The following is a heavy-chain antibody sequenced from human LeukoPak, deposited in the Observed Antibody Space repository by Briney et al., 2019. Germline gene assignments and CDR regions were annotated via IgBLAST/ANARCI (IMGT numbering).Heavy chain of an antibody. V-gene: IGHV3-30*02. D-gene: IGHD5-12*01. Sequence: PGGSLRLSCAASGFTFSSYGMHWVRQAPGKGLEWVAFIRYGGSNKYYADSVKGRFTISRDNSKNTLYLQMNSLRAEDTAVYYCAKEGGYDSGSSFDYWGQGTLVTVSS. J-gene: IGHJ4*02. CDR2: IRYGGSNK. CDR3: AKEGGYDSGSSFDY. CDR1: GFTFSSYG.